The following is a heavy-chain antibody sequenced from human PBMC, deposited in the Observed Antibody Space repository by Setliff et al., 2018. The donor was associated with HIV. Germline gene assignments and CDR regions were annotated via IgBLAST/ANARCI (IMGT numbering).Heavy chain of an antibody. CDR2: INPYNAKT. J-gene: IGHJ4*02. CDR3: ARDSGALYCSSTSCYAY. CDR1: GGSFTSYT. V-gene: IGHV1-18*04. D-gene: IGHD2-2*01. Sequence: GASVKVSCKASGGSFTSYTFSWVRQAPGQGLEWLGWINPYNAKTNYAQNLQDRVTMTTDTSTSTAYMELRSLTSDDTAVYYCARDSGALYCSSTSCYAYWGQGTVVTVSS.